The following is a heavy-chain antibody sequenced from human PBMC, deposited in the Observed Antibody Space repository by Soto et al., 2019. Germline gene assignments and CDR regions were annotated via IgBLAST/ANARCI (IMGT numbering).Heavy chain of an antibody. CDR1: GYTFTSYA. CDR2: INAGNGKA. D-gene: IGHD4-17*01. Sequence: QVQLVQSGAEVKKPGASVKVSCKASGYTFTSYAMHGVRQAPGQRLEWMGWINAGNGKAKYSQKFQGRVTITRDTSASTAYMELSSLRSEDTAVYYCAYGATVTTSHYYYYMDVWGKGTTVTVSS. CDR3: AYGATVTTSHYYYYMDV. J-gene: IGHJ6*03. V-gene: IGHV1-3*01.